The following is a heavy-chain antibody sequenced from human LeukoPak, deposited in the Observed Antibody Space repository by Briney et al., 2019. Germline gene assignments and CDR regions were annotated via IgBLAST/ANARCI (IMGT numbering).Heavy chain of an antibody. CDR2: ISSSSSYI. CDR3: ARESAPPAALTFDY. J-gene: IGHJ4*02. CDR1: GFTFSSYS. V-gene: IGHV3-21*01. D-gene: IGHD2-2*01. Sequence: GGSLRLSCAASGFTFSSYSMNWVRQAPGKGLEWVSSISSSSSYIYYADSVKGRFTISRDNAKNSLYLQMNSLRAEDTAVYYCARESAPPAALTFDYWGQGTLVTVSS.